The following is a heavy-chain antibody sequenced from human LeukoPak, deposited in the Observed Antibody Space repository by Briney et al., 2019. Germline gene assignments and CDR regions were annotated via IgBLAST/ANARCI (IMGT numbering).Heavy chain of an antibody. CDR3: ASKRWLQSSFDY. D-gene: IGHD5-24*01. CDR1: GFTFSSYW. V-gene: IGHV3-74*01. J-gene: IGHJ4*02. Sequence: GGSLRLSCAASGFTFSSYWMHWVRQTPGKGLVWVSRINSDGSSTSYADSVKGRFTISRGNAKNTVYLQMNSLRAEDTAVYYCASKRWLQSSFDYWGQGTLVTVSS. CDR2: INSDGSST.